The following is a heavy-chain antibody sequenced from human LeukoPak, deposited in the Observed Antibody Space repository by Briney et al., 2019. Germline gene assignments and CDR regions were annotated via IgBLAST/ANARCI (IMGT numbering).Heavy chain of an antibody. CDR2: ISIYNGNT. J-gene: IGHJ4*02. CDR3: ARSSDDYVWGSYREPFDH. CDR1: GYSFSTYG. Sequence: GHSVKVSCKASGYSFSTYGINWVRQAPGQGLEWMGWISIYNGNTSYAQKFQGRVTMTTDTSTTTADMELSSLRSDDTAVYYCARSSDDYVWGSYREPFDHWGQGTLVTVS. D-gene: IGHD3-16*02. V-gene: IGHV1-18*01.